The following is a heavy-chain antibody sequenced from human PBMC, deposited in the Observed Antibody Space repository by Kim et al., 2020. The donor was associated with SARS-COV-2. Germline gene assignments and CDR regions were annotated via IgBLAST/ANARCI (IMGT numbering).Heavy chain of an antibody. D-gene: IGHD1-26*01. Sequence: GGSLRLSCAASGFTFSSYWIHWVRQAPGKGLVWVSRINSDGSSTSYADSVQGRFTISRDNAKNTVYLQMNSLRVEDTAVYYCAREGVGPPHYYGMDVWGQGTTVTVSS. CDR3: AREGVGPPHYYGMDV. V-gene: IGHV3-74*01. J-gene: IGHJ6*02. CDR2: INSDGSST. CDR1: GFTFSSYW.